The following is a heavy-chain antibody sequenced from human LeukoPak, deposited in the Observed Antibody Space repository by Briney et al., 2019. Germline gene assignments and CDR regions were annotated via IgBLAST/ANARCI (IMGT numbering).Heavy chain of an antibody. CDR3: ARWDSSGYYFSV. CDR2: INSDGSST. Sequence: GGSLRLSCAASGFTFSSYWMHWVRQAPGKGLVWVSRINSDGSSTSYADSVKGRFTISRDNAKNTLYLQMNSLRAEDTAVYYCARWDSSGYYFSVWGQGTLVTVSS. CDR1: GFTFSSYW. D-gene: IGHD3-22*01. J-gene: IGHJ4*02. V-gene: IGHV3-74*01.